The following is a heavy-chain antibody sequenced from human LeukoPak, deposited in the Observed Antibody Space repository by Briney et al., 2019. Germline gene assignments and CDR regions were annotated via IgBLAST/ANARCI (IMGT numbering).Heavy chain of an antibody. CDR1: GYTFTVHG. CDR2: ISSNNGKT. V-gene: IGHV1-18*01. Sequence: GASVKVSCKASGYTFTVHGISWVRQAPGQDLEWMGWISSNNGKTKYPQKFQDRVTMTTDTSTNTVYMEMRSLRSDDTAVYYCARDDEYNPLVYWGQGTLVTVSS. D-gene: IGHD6-6*01. J-gene: IGHJ4*02. CDR3: ARDDEYNPLVY.